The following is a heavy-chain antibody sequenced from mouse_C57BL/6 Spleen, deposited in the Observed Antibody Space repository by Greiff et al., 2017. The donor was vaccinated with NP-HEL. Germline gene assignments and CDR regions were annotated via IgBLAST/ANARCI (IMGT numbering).Heavy chain of an antibody. CDR1: GGEGRREG. CDR2: RRSGGST. J-gene: IGHJ1*03. V-gene: IGHV2-2*01. CDR3: ARNYHYYGSSARYFDV. Sequence: VKLMESGPGRVEPSQSLSITCTVSGGEGRREGGKGGGKEGGKGGEGRGGRRSGGSTDYNAAFISRLSISKDNSKSQVFFKMNSLQADDTAIYYCARNYHYYGSSARYFDVWGTGTTVTVSS. D-gene: IGHD1-1*01.